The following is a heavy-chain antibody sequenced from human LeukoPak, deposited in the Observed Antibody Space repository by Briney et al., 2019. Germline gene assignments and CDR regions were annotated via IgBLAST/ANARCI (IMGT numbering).Heavy chain of an antibody. Sequence: GASVKVSCKASGYTFTGYYMHWVRQATGQGLEWIGYINPNTGLTEYAQKFQGRVSLTRDTSITTAYMELNTLTSEDTAVYYCATTLRNNPPWGQGTLITVSS. V-gene: IGHV1-2*02. J-gene: IGHJ5*02. D-gene: IGHD1-14*01. CDR3: ATTLRNNPP. CDR2: INPNTGLT. CDR1: GYTFTGYY.